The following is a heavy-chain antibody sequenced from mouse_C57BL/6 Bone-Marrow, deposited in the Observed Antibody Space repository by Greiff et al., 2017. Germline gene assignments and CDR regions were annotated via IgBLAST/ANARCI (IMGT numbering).Heavy chain of an antibody. J-gene: IGHJ1*03. V-gene: IGHV1-69*01. D-gene: IGHD1-1*01. Sequence: QVQLQQPGAELVMPGASVKLSCKASGYTFTSYWMHWVKQRPGQGLEWIGEIDPSDSYTNYNQKFKGKSTLTVDKSYSTAYMQLSSLTSEDSAVYYGEREGVVATDWYFDVWGTGTTVTVSS. CDR3: EREGVVATDWYFDV. CDR1: GYTFTSYW. CDR2: IDPSDSYT.